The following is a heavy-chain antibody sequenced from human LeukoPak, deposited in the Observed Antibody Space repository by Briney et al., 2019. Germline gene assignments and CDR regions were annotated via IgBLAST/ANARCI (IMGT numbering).Heavy chain of an antibody. V-gene: IGHV1-18*01. CDR2: ISAYNDNT. CDR1: GYTFISYG. J-gene: IGHJ4*02. CDR3: ARSLSQTGHNRLLKFPFDY. D-gene: IGHD5-12*01. Sequence: GASVKVSCKASGYTFISYGISWVRQASGQGLEWMGWISAYNDNTNYAQKLQGRVTMTTDTSTTTAYMELRSLRSEDTAVYYCARSLSQTGHNRLLKFPFDYWGQGTLVTVSS.